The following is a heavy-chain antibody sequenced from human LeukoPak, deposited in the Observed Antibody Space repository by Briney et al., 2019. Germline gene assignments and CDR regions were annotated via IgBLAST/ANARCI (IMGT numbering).Heavy chain of an antibody. V-gene: IGHV3-7*01. J-gene: IGHJ4*02. CDR1: GFTFSRYW. CDR2: IKQDGSEK. Sequence: GGSLRLSCAASGFTFSRYWMSWVRQAPGKGLEWVANIKQDGSEKYYVDSVKGRFTISRDNAKNSLYLQMNSLRAEDTAVYYCARGGRDGYNLEGFDYWGQGTLVTVSS. CDR3: ARGGRDGYNLEGFDY. D-gene: IGHD5-24*01.